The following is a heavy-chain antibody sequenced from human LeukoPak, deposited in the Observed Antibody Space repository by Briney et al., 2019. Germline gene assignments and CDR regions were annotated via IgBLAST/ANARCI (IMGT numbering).Heavy chain of an antibody. D-gene: IGHD6-19*01. CDR3: GGFNTGWYDY. J-gene: IGHJ4*02. V-gene: IGHV3-23*01. CDR2: ITGNSDHT. CDR1: GFTFGTYV. Sequence: GGSLRLSCEAAGFTFGTYVMGWVRQAPGKGLEWVAGITGNSDHTHHADSVKGRFTVSRDTSKNTLFLQMDSLRAEDTAVYYCGGFNTGWYDYWGQGTLVTVSS.